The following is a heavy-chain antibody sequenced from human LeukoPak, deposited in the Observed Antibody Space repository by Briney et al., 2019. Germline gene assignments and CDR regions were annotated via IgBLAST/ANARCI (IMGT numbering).Heavy chain of an antibody. J-gene: IGHJ6*03. CDR2: ISYDGSNK. V-gene: IGHV3-30*18. CDR1: GFTFSSYG. CDR3: AKSDPYYYYYMDV. Sequence: TGGSLRLSCAASGFTFSSYGMHWVRQAPGKGLEWVAVISYDGSNKYYADSVKGRFTISRDNSKNTLFLQMNSLRAEDTAVYYCAKSDPYYYYYMDVWGKGTTVTISS.